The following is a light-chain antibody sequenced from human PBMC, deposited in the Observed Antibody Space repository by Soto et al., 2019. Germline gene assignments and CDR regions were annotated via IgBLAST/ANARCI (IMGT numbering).Light chain of an antibody. Sequence: EIVLTQSPGTLSLSPGERATLSCRASQSVSSSYLAWYQQKPGQAPRHLIYGASSRATGSPDRFSGSGSGTDFTLTISRLEPEDFAVYYCQQYGSSITFGPGTKVDIK. CDR1: QSVSSSY. CDR2: GAS. J-gene: IGKJ3*01. V-gene: IGKV3-20*01. CDR3: QQYGSSIT.